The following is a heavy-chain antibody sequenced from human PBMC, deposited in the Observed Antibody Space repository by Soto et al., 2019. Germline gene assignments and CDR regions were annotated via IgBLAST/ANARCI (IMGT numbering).Heavy chain of an antibody. CDR3: ATKEYDSSGYYLFDY. V-gene: IGHV1-69*13. D-gene: IGHD3-22*01. Sequence: ASVKVSCKASGGTFSSYAISWVRQAPGQGLEWMGGIIPIFGTANYAQKFQGRVTITADESTSTAYMELSSLRSEDTAVYYCATKEYDSSGYYLFDYWGQGTLVTVSS. CDR1: GGTFSSYA. J-gene: IGHJ4*02. CDR2: IIPIFGTA.